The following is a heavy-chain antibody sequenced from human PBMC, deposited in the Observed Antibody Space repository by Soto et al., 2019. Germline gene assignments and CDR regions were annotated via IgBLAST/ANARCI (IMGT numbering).Heavy chain of an antibody. Sequence: QVQLVQSGAEVRKPGASVTVSCKASGDTFTHYYVYWVRQAPGQGLEWMGIINPSVGSTSYAQNLQGRVTLPRDASTKTVYMALSRLRSEDSAMYYCVREVGDSSVDYWGQGTLVSVSS. CDR3: VREVGDSSVDY. J-gene: IGHJ4*02. CDR2: INPSVGST. D-gene: IGHD6-19*01. V-gene: IGHV1-46*01. CDR1: GDTFTHYY.